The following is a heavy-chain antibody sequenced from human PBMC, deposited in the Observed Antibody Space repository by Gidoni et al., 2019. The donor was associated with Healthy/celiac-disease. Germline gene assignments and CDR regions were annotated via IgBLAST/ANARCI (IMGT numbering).Heavy chain of an antibody. V-gene: IGHV2-5*01. D-gene: IGHD3-16*01. J-gene: IGHJ3*02. CDR1: GFSLSTSGVG. Sequence: QITLKESGPTLVKPTQTLTLTCPFSGFSLSTSGVGVGWIRQPPGKALEWLALIYWNDDKRYSPSLKSRLTITKDTSKNQVVLTMTNMDPVDTATYYWAHTLPLGGAFDIWGQGTMVTVSS. CDR2: IYWNDDK. CDR3: AHTLPLGGAFDI.